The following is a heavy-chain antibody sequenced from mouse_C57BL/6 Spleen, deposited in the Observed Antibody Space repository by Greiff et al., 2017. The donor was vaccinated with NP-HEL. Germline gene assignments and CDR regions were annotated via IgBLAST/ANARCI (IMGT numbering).Heavy chain of an antibody. J-gene: IGHJ2*01. CDR3: ARREY. V-gene: IGHV1-42*01. CDR2: INPSTGGT. Sequence: EVQLQQSGPELVKPGASVKISCKASGYSFTGYYMNWVKQSPEKSLEWIGEINPSTGGTTYNQKFKAKATLTVDKSSSTAYMQLKSLTSEDSAVYYCARREYWGQGTTLTVSS. CDR1: GYSFTGYY.